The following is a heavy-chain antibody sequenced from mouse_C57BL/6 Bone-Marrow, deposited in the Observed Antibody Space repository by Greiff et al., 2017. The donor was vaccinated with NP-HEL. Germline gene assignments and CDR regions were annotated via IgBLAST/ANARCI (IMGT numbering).Heavy chain of an antibody. CDR3: ARQAGDYDGFAY. J-gene: IGHJ3*01. Sequence: EVKLVESGGGLVQPGGSLKLSCAASGFTFSDYGMAWVRQAPRKGPEWVAFISNLAYSIYYADTVTGRFTLSRENAKNTRYLEMSSLRSEDTAMDYCARQAGDYDGFAYWGQGTLVTVSA. CDR2: ISNLAYSI. V-gene: IGHV5-15*01. D-gene: IGHD2-4*01. CDR1: GFTFSDYG.